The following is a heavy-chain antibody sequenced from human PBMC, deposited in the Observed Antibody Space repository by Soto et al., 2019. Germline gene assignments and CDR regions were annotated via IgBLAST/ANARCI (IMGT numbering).Heavy chain of an antibody. D-gene: IGHD6-6*01. J-gene: IGHJ5*02. CDR2: VIPNLGVT. V-gene: IGHV1-69*04. CDR1: GGTLSSYT. Sequence: SVKVSCKASGGTLSSYTFSWVRQAPGQGLEWMGRVIPNLGVTNYAKKFQGRFTIVVDTSTSTAYMELNSLRYEDTAVYYCARDRYSSSSVGWFDPWGQGTLVTVSS. CDR3: ARDRYSSSSVGWFDP.